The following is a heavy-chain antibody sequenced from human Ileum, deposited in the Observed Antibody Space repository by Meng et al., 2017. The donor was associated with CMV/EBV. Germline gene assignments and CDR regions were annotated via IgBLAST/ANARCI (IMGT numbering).Heavy chain of an antibody. Sequence: GGSLRLSCAASGFFLLSYSMNWVRQAPGKGLEWVSFISSSSSNRYYADSVKGRFTISRDDAKNSLYLQMNSLGAEDTAVYCCGKTPRECGSTSSCYYYGMDVWGQGTTVTVSS. V-gene: IGHV3-21*01. CDR2: ISSSSSNR. CDR3: GKTPRECGSTSSCYYYGMDV. D-gene: IGHD2-2*01. CDR1: GFFLLSYS. J-gene: IGHJ6*02.